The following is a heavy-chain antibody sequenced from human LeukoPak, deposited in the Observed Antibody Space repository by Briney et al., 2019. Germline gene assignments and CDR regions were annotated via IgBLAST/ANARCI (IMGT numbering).Heavy chain of an antibody. Sequence: GESLKISCKGSGYSFTNYWIGWVRQMPGKGLEWMGIIYPGDSDTRYSPSFQGQVTISADKSISTAYLQWSSLKASDTAMYYCARGGEEGDANMPVRDVGAKGPTVTVS. CDR3: ARGGEEGDANMPVRDV. V-gene: IGHV5-51*01. J-gene: IGHJ6*03. CDR1: GYSFTNYW. D-gene: IGHD3-16*01. CDR2: IYPGDSDT.